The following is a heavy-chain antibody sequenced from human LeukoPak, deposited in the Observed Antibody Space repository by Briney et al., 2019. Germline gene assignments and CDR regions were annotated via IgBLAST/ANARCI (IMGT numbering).Heavy chain of an antibody. J-gene: IGHJ4*02. D-gene: IGHD3-22*01. V-gene: IGHV3-7*01. CDR3: ARDHPPSYYYDSTGYIDY. CDR1: GFTFSRYW. Sequence: PGGSLRPSCVASGFTFSRYWMSWVRQAPGKGLEWVANIKQDGSVKYSVDSVRGRFTISRDNAKNSLYLQMNSLRAEDTAVYYCARDHPPSYYYDSTGYIDYWGQGTLVTVSS. CDR2: IKQDGSVK.